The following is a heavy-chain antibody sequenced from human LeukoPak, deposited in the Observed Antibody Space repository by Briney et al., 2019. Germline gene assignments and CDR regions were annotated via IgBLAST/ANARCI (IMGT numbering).Heavy chain of an antibody. V-gene: IGHV3-53*01. D-gene: IGHD4/OR15-4a*01. J-gene: IGHJ4*02. CDR3: ARRAGAYSHPYDY. Sequence: PGGSLRLSCTVSGFTVSSNSMSWVRQAPGKGLEWVSFIYSDNTHYSDSVKGRFTISRDNYKNTLYLQMNNLRAEDTAVYYCARRAGAYSHPYDYWGQGTLVTVSS. CDR2: IYSDNT. CDR1: GFTVSSNS.